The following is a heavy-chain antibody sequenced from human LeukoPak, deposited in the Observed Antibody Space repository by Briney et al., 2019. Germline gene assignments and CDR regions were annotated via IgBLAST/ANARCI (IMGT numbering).Heavy chain of an antibody. CDR2: ISDVGGHT. J-gene: IGHJ4*02. CDR3: FGGSGYNSDY. Sequence: PGGSLRLSCAASGFTFSSYWMHWVRQAPGKGLVWVSRISDVGGHTFYADSVKGRFTISRDNSKNTLYLQMNSLRAEDTALYSCFGGSGYNSDYWGQGTLVTVSP. CDR1: GFTFSSYW. V-gene: IGHV3-74*01. D-gene: IGHD3-22*01.